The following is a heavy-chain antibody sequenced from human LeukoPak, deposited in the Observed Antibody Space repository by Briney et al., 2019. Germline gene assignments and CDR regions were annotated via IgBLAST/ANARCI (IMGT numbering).Heavy chain of an antibody. CDR2: IHYNGIT. Sequence: SETLSLTCTVSGSMYNYYWSWIRQPPGKGLEWIGYIHYNGITNYNPSLKTRVTMSLDTSKNQVSLNLNSVTAADTAVYYCARHISSGGTYAYFDYWGQGALVTVSS. D-gene: IGHD1-26*01. CDR1: GSMYNYY. CDR3: ARHISSGGTYAYFDY. V-gene: IGHV4-59*08. J-gene: IGHJ4*02.